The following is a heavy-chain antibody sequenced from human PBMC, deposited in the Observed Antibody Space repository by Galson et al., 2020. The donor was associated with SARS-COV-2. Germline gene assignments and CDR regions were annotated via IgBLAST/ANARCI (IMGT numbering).Heavy chain of an antibody. CDR2: IYSEGSRT. CDR3: ARGDMGNDYFDY. V-gene: IGHV3-74*01. Sequence: RLSWAAYGLNNRSYWMHWVRKAQGKGLVWVSRIYSEGSRTSYADSVKGRFTISGDNAKNTLYLQMNSLRAEDTAVYYCARGDMGNDYFDYWGQGTLVTVSS. D-gene: IGHD7-27*01. CDR1: GLNNRSYW. J-gene: IGHJ4*02.